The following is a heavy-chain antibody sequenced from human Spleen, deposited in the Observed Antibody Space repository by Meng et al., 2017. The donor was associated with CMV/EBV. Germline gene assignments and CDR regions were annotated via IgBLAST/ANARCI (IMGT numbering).Heavy chain of an antibody. V-gene: IGHV1-2*02. CDR1: GYTFTSYA. D-gene: IGHD2-2*02. J-gene: IGHJ6*02. CDR3: ARGGYCSSTSCYKPYYYYGMDV. Sequence: ASVKVSCKASGYTFTSYAMNWVRQAPGQGLEWMGWINPNSGGTNYAQKFQGRVTMTRDTSISTAYMELSRLRSDDTAVYYCARGGYCSSTSCYKPYYYYGMDVWGQGTTVTVSS. CDR2: INPNSGGT.